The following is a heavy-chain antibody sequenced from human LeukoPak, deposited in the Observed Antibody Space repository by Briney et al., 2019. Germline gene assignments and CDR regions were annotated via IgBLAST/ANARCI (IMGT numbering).Heavy chain of an antibody. CDR3: ARRGIAAAGYDY. D-gene: IGHD6-13*01. Sequence: SETLSLTCTVSGGSISSYYWSWIRQPPGKGLEWIGYIYYSGSTNYNPSLKSRVTISVDTSKNQFSLKLSSVTAADTAVYYCARRGIAAAGYDYWGQGTLVTVSS. J-gene: IGHJ4*02. CDR2: IYYSGST. CDR1: GGSISSYY. V-gene: IGHV4-59*01.